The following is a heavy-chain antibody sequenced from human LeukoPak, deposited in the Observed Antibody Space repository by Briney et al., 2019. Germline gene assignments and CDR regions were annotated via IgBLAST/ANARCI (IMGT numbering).Heavy chain of an antibody. CDR3: AREEAYYYDSSGYHYYYMDV. V-gene: IGHV7-4-1*02. CDR2: INTNTGNP. J-gene: IGHJ6*03. Sequence: ASVKVSCKASGYTFTSYAMNWVRQAPGQGLEWMGWINTNTGNPTYAQGFTGRFVFSLDTSVSTAYPQISSLKAEDTAVYYCAREEAYYYDSSGYHYYYMDVWGKGTTVTVSS. CDR1: GYTFTSYA. D-gene: IGHD3-22*01.